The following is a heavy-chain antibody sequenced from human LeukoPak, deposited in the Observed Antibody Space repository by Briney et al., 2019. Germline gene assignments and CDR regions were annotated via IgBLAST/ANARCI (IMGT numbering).Heavy chain of an antibody. D-gene: IGHD3-22*01. CDR2: IYYSGST. Sequence: PSETLSLTCTVSGDSIRSSSYYWDWIRQPPGKGLEWIGYIYYSGSTYYNPSLKSRVTISVDTSKNQFSLKLSSVTAADTAVYYCASQYYYDSSGYYFWGQGTLVTVSS. J-gene: IGHJ4*02. V-gene: IGHV4-30-4*08. CDR3: ASQYYYDSSGYYF. CDR1: GDSIRSSSYY.